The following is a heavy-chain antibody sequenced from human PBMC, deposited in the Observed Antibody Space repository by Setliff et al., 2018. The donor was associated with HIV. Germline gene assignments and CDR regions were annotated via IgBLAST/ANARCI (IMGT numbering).Heavy chain of an antibody. CDR2: IIPMFRAS. Sequence: GASVKVSCKTFGNNIDRYGISWVRQAPGQGLEWMGGIIPMFRASNFAQNFQGRVTFTADDSTTTVYMEISSLRFEDTAIYYCARVPEVPISGLITSWGAFDFWGQGTMVTVSS. D-gene: IGHD2-2*01. V-gene: IGHV1-69*13. CDR3: ARVPEVPISGLITSWGAFDF. CDR1: GNNIDRYG. J-gene: IGHJ3*01.